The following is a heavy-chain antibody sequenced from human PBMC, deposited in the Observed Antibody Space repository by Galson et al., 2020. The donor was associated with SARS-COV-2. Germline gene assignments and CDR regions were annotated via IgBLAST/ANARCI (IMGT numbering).Heavy chain of an antibody. J-gene: IGHJ6*02. V-gene: IGHV3-9*01. CDR1: GFTFDDYA. Sequence: GGSLRLSCAASGFTFDDYAMHWVRQAPGKGLEWVSGISWNSGSIGYADSVKGRFTISRDNAKNSLYLQMNSLRAEDTALYYCATSVLTGTTYYYGMDVWGQGTTVTVSS. CDR2: ISWNSGSI. CDR3: ATSVLTGTTYYYGMDV. D-gene: IGHD1-7*01.